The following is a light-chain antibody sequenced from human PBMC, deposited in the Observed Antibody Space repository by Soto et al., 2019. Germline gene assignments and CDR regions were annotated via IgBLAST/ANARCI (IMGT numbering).Light chain of an antibody. CDR2: TAS. V-gene: IGKV3-20*01. J-gene: IGKJ5*01. Sequence: EIVLTQSPGTLSLSPGERASLSCRASQSVSSNYLAWFQQIPGQAPRLLISTASSRATGIPDRFSGSGSGTDFTLTISRLEPEDFAVYYCHQYGSSPYTFGQGTRLEIK. CDR3: HQYGSSPYT. CDR1: QSVSSNY.